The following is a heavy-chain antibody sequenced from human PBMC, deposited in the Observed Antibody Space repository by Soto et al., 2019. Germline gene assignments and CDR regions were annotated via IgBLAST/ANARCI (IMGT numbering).Heavy chain of an antibody. CDR2: IMPIFGGP. V-gene: IGHV1-69*13. CDR3: ASSLRMPGIGNYYYGMDV. D-gene: IGHD6-13*01. CDR1: GGIFSDFS. Sequence: ASVKVSCKASGGIFSDFSFSWVRQAPGQGLEWMGGIMPIFGGPDYAQRFRGRVTITADEVTRTAFMELRGLTSEDTATYYCASSLRMPGIGNYYYGMDVWG. J-gene: IGHJ6*02.